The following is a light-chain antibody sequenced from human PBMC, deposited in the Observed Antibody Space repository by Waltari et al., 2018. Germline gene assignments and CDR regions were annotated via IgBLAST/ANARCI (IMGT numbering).Light chain of an antibody. J-gene: IGLJ2*01. Sequence: QSALTQPPSVSGAPGQRVTISCTGSGSNIGAGYDVHWYQQFPGTVPKLLLSGNNNRPSGVPDRLSASKTGTSASLAITGLQAEDEADYYCQSYDRSLSVVFGGGTKLTVL. CDR2: GNN. CDR1: GSNIGAGYD. CDR3: QSYDRSLSVV. V-gene: IGLV1-40*01.